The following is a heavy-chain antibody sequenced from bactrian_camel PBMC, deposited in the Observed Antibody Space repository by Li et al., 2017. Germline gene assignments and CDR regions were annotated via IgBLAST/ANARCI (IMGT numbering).Heavy chain of an antibody. CDR3: GARPYSAGDVRRRRDLRCGLEGDFPF. J-gene: IGHJ4*01. D-gene: IGHD5*01. CDR2: SDSRDGTL. CDR1: GNIRDTTY. V-gene: IGHV3S63*01. Sequence: VQLVESGGGAVQAGGSLKLSCAASGNIRDTTYMAWFRQAPGKEREGVAYSDSRDGTLFHSGSVKGRFTISKDNAKETLYLDMNDLRPEDTAIYYCGARPYSAGDVRRRRDLRCGLEGDFPFWGQGTQVTVS.